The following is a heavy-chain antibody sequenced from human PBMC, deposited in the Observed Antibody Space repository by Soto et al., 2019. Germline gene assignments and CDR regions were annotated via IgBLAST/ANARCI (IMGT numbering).Heavy chain of an antibody. V-gene: IGHV1-69*02. CDR2: IIPILGIA. J-gene: IGHJ5*02. Sequence: QVQLVQSGAEVKKPGSSVKVSCKASGGTFSSYTISWVRQAPGQGLEWMGRIIPILGIANYAQKFQGRVTITADKSTSTAYMELSSLRSEDTAVYYCARSANAVAGIGNWFDPWGQGTLVTVSS. CDR3: ARSANAVAGIGNWFDP. D-gene: IGHD6-19*01. CDR1: GGTFSSYT.